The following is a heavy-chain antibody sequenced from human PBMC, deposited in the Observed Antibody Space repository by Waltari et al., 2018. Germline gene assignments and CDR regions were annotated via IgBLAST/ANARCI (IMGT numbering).Heavy chain of an antibody. CDR1: GYSISSGYY. J-gene: IGHJ3*02. D-gene: IGHD4-17*01. V-gene: IGHV4-38-2*01. Sequence: QVQLQESGPGLVKPSETLSLTCAVSGYSISSGYYWGWIRQPPGKGLEWIGSIYHSGSTYYNPSLKSRVTISVDTSKNQFSLKLSSVTAADTAVYYCARLGYGDYEGAFDIWGQGTMVTVSS. CDR2: IYHSGST. CDR3: ARLGYGDYEGAFDI.